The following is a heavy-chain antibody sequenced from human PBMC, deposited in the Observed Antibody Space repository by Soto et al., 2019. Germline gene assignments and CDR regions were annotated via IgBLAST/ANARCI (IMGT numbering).Heavy chain of an antibody. Sequence: EVQLVESGGGLVQPGRSLRLSCAASGFTFDDYAMHWVRQAPGKGLEWVSSITWNSATITYGDSVKGRFTISRDNANNSLFLQMKSLRAEDTALYFCAKGPCNGDACRHFDFWGQGTLVTVSS. J-gene: IGHJ4*02. V-gene: IGHV3-9*01. D-gene: IGHD2-8*01. CDR1: GFTFDDYA. CDR2: ITWNSATI. CDR3: AKGPCNGDACRHFDF.